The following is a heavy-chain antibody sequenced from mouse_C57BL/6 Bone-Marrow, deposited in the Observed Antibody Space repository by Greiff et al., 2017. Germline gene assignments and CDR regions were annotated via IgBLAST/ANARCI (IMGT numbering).Heavy chain of an antibody. Sequence: QVQLQQPGAELVRPGTSVKLSCKASGYTFTSYWMHWVKQRPGQGLEWIGVIDPSDSYTNYNQKFKGKATLTVDTSSSTAYMQLSSLTSEDSAVYYCARCGSSSYFDYWGQGTTLTVSS. CDR1: GYTFTSYW. CDR2: IDPSDSYT. D-gene: IGHD1-1*01. CDR3: ARCGSSSYFDY. J-gene: IGHJ2*01. V-gene: IGHV1-59*01.